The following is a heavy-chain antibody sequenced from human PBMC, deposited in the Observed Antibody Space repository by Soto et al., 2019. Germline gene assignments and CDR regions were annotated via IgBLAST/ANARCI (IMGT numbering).Heavy chain of an antibody. Sequence: SETLSLTCAVYGGSFSGYYWSWIRQPPGKGLEWIGEINRSGSTNYNPSLKSRVTISVDTSKNQFSLKLSSVTAADTAVYYCASGRYGSGKTVPFDYWGQGTLVTVSS. CDR2: INRSGST. V-gene: IGHV4-34*01. J-gene: IGHJ4*02. CDR1: GGSFSGYY. CDR3: ASGRYGSGKTVPFDY. D-gene: IGHD3-9*01.